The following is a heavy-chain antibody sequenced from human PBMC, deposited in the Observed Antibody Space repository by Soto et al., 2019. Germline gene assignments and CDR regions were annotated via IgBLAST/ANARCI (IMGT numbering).Heavy chain of an antibody. J-gene: IGHJ4*02. Sequence: PGGSLRLSCAASGFTFSSYGMHWVRQAPGKGLEWVAVIWYDGSNKYYADSVKGRFTISRDNSQNTLSLQMNGLRAEDTAIYYCARNWNNVFDFWGRGTLVTVSS. CDR3: ARNWNNVFDF. D-gene: IGHD1-1*01. CDR2: IWYDGSNK. CDR1: GFTFSSYG. V-gene: IGHV3-33*01.